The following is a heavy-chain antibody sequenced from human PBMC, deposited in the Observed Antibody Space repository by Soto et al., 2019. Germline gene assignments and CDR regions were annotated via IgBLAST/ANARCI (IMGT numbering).Heavy chain of an antibody. CDR2: ISAYNGNT. V-gene: IGHV1-18*01. Sequence: AASVKVSCKASGYTFTSYGISWVRQAPGQGLEWMGWISAYNGNTNYAQKLQGRVTMTTDTSTSTAYMELRSLRSDDTAVYYCAVYYGSGSYYKVPFDYWGQGTLVTVSS. D-gene: IGHD3-10*01. CDR3: AVYYGSGSYYKVPFDY. CDR1: GYTFTSYG. J-gene: IGHJ4*02.